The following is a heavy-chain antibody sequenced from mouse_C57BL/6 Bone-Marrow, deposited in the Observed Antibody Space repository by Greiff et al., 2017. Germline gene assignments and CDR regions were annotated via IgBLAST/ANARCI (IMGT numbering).Heavy chain of an antibody. V-gene: IGHV1-81*01. CDR1: GYTFTSYG. Sequence: QVQLQQSGAELARPGASVKLSCKASGYTFTSYGISWVKRRTGQGLEWIGEIYPRSGNTYYNEKFKGKATLTADKSSSTAYMELRSLTSEDSAVYFCARCDYGIWYFDVWGTGTTVTVSS. CDR2: IYPRSGNT. CDR3: ARCDYGIWYFDV. J-gene: IGHJ1*03. D-gene: IGHD2-4*01.